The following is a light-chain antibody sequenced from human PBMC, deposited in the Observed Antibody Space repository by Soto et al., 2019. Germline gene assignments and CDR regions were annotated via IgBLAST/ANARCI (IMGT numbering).Light chain of an antibody. V-gene: IGLV1-44*01. CDR2: SNN. J-gene: IGLJ2*01. CDR1: SSNIGSNT. CDR3: AAWDDSLNGVV. Sequence: QSVLTQPPSASGTPGQRVTISCSGSSSNIGSNTVNWYQQLPGTAPKLLIYSNNQRPSGVPDRFSGSKPGISASLAINGLQSEAEADYYCAAWDDSLNGVVFGGGTKLTV.